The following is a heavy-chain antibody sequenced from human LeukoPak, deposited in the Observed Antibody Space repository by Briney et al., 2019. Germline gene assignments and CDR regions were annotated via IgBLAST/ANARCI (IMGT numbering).Heavy chain of an antibody. V-gene: IGHV3-20*04. J-gene: IGHJ5*02. Sequence: PGGSLRLSCAASGFTFDDYGMSWVRQAPGKGLEWVPGINWNGGSTGYADSVKGRFTISRDNAKNSLYLQMNSLRAEDTALYYCASLDTNWFDPWGQGTLVTVSS. CDR1: GFTFDDYG. CDR3: ASLDTNWFDP. CDR2: INWNGGST.